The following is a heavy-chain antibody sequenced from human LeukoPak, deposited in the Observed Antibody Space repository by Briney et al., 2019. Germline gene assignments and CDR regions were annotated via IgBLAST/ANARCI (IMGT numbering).Heavy chain of an antibody. D-gene: IGHD3-9*01. CDR3: ARGRGGVRRYFDRREYDY. CDR2: MNPNSGNT. V-gene: IGHV1-8*02. J-gene: IGHJ4*02. CDR1: GYTFTSYG. Sequence: APVRVSCKASGYTFTSYGISWVRQAPGQGLEWMGWMNPNSGNTGYAQKFQGRVTMTRNTSISTAYMELSSLGSEDTAVYYCARGRGGVRRYFDRREYDYWGQGTLVTVSS.